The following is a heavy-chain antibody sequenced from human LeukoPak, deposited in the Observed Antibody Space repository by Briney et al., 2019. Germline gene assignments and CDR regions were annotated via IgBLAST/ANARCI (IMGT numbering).Heavy chain of an antibody. D-gene: IGHD1-26*01. CDR1: AFTFSDNY. V-gene: IGHV3-72*01. CDR3: ARAQKYSGSYYFDS. Sequence: GWSLTLSCAASAFTFSDNYMDWVRQAPGQGLEWVGRVRNRANSYTTEYAASVIGRFTISRDDSKNSLYLQMNSLKTEDTAVYYCARAQKYSGSYYFDSWGQGTLGTVSS. J-gene: IGHJ4*02. CDR2: VRNRANSYTT.